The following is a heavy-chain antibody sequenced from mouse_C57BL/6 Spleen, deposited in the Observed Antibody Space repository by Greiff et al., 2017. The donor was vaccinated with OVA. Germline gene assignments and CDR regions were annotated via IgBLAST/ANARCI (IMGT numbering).Heavy chain of an antibody. CDR2: IYPRSGNT. CDR3: ARTLYYGSSAFAY. CDR1: GYTFTSYG. D-gene: IGHD1-1*01. J-gene: IGHJ3*01. Sequence: VQLMESGAELARPGASVKLSCKASGYTFTSYGISWVKQRTGQGLEWIGEIYPRSGNTYYNEKFKGKATLTADKSSSTAYMELRSLTSEDSAVYFCARTLYYGSSAFAYWGQGTLVTVSA. V-gene: IGHV1-81*01.